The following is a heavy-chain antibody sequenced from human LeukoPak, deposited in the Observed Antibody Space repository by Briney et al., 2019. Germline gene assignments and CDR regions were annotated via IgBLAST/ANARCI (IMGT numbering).Heavy chain of an antibody. D-gene: IGHD3-9*01. CDR2: ISSSSSYI. CDR1: GITFSSYS. Sequence: PGGSLRLSCAASGITFSSYSMNWVRQAPGKGLEWVSCISSSSSYIYYADSVKGRFTISRDNAKNSLYLQMNSLRAEDTAVYYCAKYLGYGYYDILTGPFGPVFDYWGQGTLVTVSS. J-gene: IGHJ4*02. CDR3: AKYLGYGYYDILTGPFGPVFDY. V-gene: IGHV3-21*04.